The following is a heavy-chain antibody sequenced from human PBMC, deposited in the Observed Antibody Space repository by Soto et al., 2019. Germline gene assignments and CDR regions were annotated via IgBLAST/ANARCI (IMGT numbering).Heavy chain of an antibody. J-gene: IGHJ4*02. Sequence: PSETLSLTCTVSGGSIGNSYWSWIRQSPGKGLEWIGYIYYSGSSNYNPSLKSRVTFTRDTSTSTVYMELSGLRSDDTAVYYCSRVDPGETSPFDHWGQGTLVTVSS. D-gene: IGHD3-10*01. V-gene: IGHV4-59*01. CDR3: SRVDPGETSPFDH. CDR2: IYYSGSS. CDR1: GGSIGNSY.